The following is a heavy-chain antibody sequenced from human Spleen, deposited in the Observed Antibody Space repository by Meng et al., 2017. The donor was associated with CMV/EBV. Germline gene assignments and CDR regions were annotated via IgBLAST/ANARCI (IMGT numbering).Heavy chain of an antibody. CDR2: IYSGGSSR. V-gene: IGHV3-23*03. J-gene: IGHJ4*02. CDR3: ARGASYGADWH. CDR1: GFTFSDYA. Sequence: GGSLRLSCAASGFTFSDYAMSWVRQAPGKGLEWVSVIYSGGSSRFYADSVKGRFTISRDNSKNTLYLQMNSLRAEDTAVYYCARGASYGADWHWGQGTLVTVSS. D-gene: IGHD4/OR15-4a*01.